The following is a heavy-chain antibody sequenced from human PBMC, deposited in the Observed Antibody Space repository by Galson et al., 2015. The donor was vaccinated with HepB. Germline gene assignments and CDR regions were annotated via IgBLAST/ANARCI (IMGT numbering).Heavy chain of an antibody. CDR2: IRSSSSYI. V-gene: IGHV3-21*01. J-gene: IGHJ6*02. Sequence: SLRLSCAASGFTFNNFALSWVRQAPGRGLEWVSYIRSSSSYIYYADSVKGRFTISRDNAKNSLYLQMDSLRAEDTAVYYCARGHGMDVWGQGTTVTVSS. CDR3: ARGHGMDV. CDR1: GFTFNNFA.